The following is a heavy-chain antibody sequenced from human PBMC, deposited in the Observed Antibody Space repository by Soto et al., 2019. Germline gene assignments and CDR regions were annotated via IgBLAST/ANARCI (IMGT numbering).Heavy chain of an antibody. CDR1: GGSISSSSYY. Sequence: SETLSLTCTVSGGSISSSSYYWGWIRQPPGKGLEWIGSIYYSGSTYYNPSLKSRVTISVDTSKNQFSLKLSSVTAADTAVYYCARGAHYYDSSGYNVKFDYWGQGTLVTVSS. CDR3: ARGAHYYDSSGYNVKFDY. D-gene: IGHD3-22*01. J-gene: IGHJ4*02. CDR2: IYYSGST. V-gene: IGHV4-39*01.